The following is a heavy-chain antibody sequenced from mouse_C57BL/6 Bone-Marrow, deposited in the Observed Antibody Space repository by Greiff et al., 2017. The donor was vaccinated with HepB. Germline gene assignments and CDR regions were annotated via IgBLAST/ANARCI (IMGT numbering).Heavy chain of an antibody. V-gene: IGHV1-81*01. J-gene: IGHJ2*01. CDR3: ARSDGDSYYFDY. CDR1: GYTFTSYG. D-gene: IGHD2-13*01. CDR2: IYPRSGNT. Sequence: LVESGAELARPGASVKLSCKASGYTFTSYGISWVKQRTGQGLEWIGEIYPRSGNTYYNEKFKGKATLTADKSSSTAYMELRSLTSEDSAVYFCARSDGDSYYFDYWGQGTTLTVSS.